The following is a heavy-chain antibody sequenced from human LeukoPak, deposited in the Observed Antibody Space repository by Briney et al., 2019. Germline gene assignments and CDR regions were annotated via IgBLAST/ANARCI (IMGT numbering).Heavy chain of an antibody. CDR2: ISAYNGNT. D-gene: IGHD5-24*01. Sequence: ASVKVSCKASGYTFTTYGITWVRQAPGQGLEWMGWISAYNGNTNYAQRLQGRVTMTTDTSTSTAYMELRSLRSDDTAVYYCARALVDGYKELGYWGQGTLVTVSS. CDR1: GYTFTTYG. V-gene: IGHV1-18*01. CDR3: ARALVDGYKELGY. J-gene: IGHJ4*02.